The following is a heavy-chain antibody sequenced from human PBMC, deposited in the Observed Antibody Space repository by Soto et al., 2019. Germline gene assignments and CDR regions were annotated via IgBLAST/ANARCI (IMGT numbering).Heavy chain of an antibody. D-gene: IGHD3-16*01. CDR2: IYYSGST. CDR1: GGSISSGGYY. V-gene: IGHV4-31*03. CDR3: ARDIRGARSRPARRPFDV. J-gene: IGHJ3*01. Sequence: QVQLQESGPGLVKPSQTLSLTCTVSGGSISSGGYYWSWIRQHPGKGLEWIGYIYYSGSTYYNPSLKGRSTISVSTSKNQFSLKLSLGTAADTAVYFCARDIRGARSRPARRPFDVWGQGTMVTVSS.